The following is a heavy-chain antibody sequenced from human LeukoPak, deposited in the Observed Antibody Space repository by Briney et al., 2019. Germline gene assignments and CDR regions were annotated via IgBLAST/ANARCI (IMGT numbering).Heavy chain of an antibody. CDR2: INPNSGGT. Sequence: ASVKVSCKASGYTFTGYYMHWVRQAPGQGLEWMGWINPNSGGTNYAQKFQGRVTMTRDTSISTAYMELSSLRSEDTAVYYCARGGADIAGGNFDYWGQGTLVTVSS. V-gene: IGHV1-2*02. CDR3: ARGGADIAGGNFDY. CDR1: GYTFTGYY. D-gene: IGHD6-13*01. J-gene: IGHJ4*02.